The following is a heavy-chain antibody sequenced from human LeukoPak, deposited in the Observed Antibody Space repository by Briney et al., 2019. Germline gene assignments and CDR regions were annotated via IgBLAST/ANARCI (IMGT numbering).Heavy chain of an antibody. D-gene: IGHD6-6*01. CDR2: IWFDGSDK. CDR1: GFTFSSYG. J-gene: IGHJ5*02. CDR3: AKEWLQYRSSSGRSWFDP. Sequence: GGSLSLSCAASGFTFSSYGMHWVHQAPGKGLEWVAVIWFDGSDKYYADSVKGRFTISRDNSKNTLYLQMNSLRAEDTAVYYCAKEWLQYRSSSGRSWFDPWGQGTLVTVSS. V-gene: IGHV3-33*06.